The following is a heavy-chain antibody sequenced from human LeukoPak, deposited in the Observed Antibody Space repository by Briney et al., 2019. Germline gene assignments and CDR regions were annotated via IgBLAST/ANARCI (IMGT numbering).Heavy chain of an antibody. V-gene: IGHV1-69*06. CDR3: ATAAGPRYCSSTSCRNDYYYGMDV. CDR2: TIPIFGTA. CDR1: GGTFSSYA. J-gene: IGHJ6*04. Sequence: ASVKVSCKASGGTFSSYAISWVRQAPGQGLEWMGGTIPIFGTANYAQKFQGRVTITADKSTSTAYMELSSLRSEDTAVYYCATAAGPRYCSSTSCRNDYYYGMDVWGKGTTVTVSS. D-gene: IGHD2-2*01.